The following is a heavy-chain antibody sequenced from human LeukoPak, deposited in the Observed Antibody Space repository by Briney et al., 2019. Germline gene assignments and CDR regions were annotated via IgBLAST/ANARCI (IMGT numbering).Heavy chain of an antibody. V-gene: IGHV4-34*01. CDR3: ARDRRWEQLHAFDI. Sequence: KPSETLSLTCAVYGGSFSGYYWSWIRQPPGKGLEWIGEINHSGSTNYNPSLKSRVTISVDTSKNQFSLMLSSVTAADTAVYYCARDRRWEQLHAFDIWGQGTMVTVSS. CDR1: GGSFSGYY. D-gene: IGHD1-26*01. CDR2: INHSGST. J-gene: IGHJ3*02.